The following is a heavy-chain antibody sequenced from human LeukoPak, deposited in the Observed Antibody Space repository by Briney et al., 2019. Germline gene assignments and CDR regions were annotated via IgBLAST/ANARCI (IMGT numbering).Heavy chain of an antibody. D-gene: IGHD4-23*01. CDR2: IYYSGST. V-gene: IGHV4-39*07. CDR3: ARDFLGGNPDAFDI. J-gene: IGHJ3*02. Sequence: SETLSLTCTVSGDSISSSSYYWGWIRQPPGKELEWIGSIYYSGSTYYNPSLNSRVTISVDTSKNQFSLKLSSVTAADTAVYYCARDFLGGNPDAFDIWGQGTMVTVSS. CDR1: GDSISSSSYY.